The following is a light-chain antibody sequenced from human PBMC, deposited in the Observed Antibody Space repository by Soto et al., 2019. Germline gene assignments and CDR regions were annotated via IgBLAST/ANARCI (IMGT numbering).Light chain of an antibody. CDR2: GNT. CDR1: SSNIGAGYD. Sequence: QSVLTQPPSVSGAPGQRVTISCTGSSSNIGAGYDVHWYLQLPGTAPKLLIYGNTNRPSGVPDRFSGSKSGSSASLAITGLQAEDVADYYCQSHDSSLHASVFGTGTKVTVL. CDR3: QSHDSSLHASV. V-gene: IGLV1-40*01. J-gene: IGLJ1*01.